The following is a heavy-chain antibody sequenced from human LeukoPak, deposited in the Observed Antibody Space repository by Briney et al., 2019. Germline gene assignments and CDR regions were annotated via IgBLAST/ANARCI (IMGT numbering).Heavy chain of an antibody. CDR1: GFTFSDYY. J-gene: IGHJ4*02. Sequence: KPGGSLRLSCAASGFTFSDYYMSWIRQAPGKGLEWVSYISSSSSYTNYADSVKGRFTISRDNSKNTLYLQMNSLRAEDTAVYYCAKAEGSAGYYYDSTGYYNLDYWGQGTLVTVSS. V-gene: IGHV3-11*05. D-gene: IGHD3-22*01. CDR3: AKAEGSAGYYYDSTGYYNLDY. CDR2: ISSSSSYT.